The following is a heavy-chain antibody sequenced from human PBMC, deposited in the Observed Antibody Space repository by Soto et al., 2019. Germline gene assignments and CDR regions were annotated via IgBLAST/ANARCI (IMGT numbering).Heavy chain of an antibody. CDR1: GYTFTSYG. D-gene: IGHD3-10*01. CDR2: ISAYNGNT. Sequence: ASVKVSCKASGYTFTSYGISWVRQAPGQGLEWMGWISAYNGNTNYAQKLQGRVTMTTDTSTSTAYMELRSLRSDDTAVYYCARENYYGSGSYYTQNTNWFDPWGQGTLVTVYS. J-gene: IGHJ5*02. CDR3: ARENYYGSGSYYTQNTNWFDP. V-gene: IGHV1-18*01.